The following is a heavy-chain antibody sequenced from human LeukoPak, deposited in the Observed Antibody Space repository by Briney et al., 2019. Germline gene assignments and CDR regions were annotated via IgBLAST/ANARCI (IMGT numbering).Heavy chain of an antibody. J-gene: IGHJ3*02. Sequence: GASLKVSCKASGYTFTDFHIHWVRQAPGQGLEWMGCINPNSGGTDFAQNFPGRGTMTRDTANGTAYMELSGLRSDDTAVYYCARGSSLSGSGTPLDIWGQGTVVTVSS. V-gene: IGHV1-2*02. CDR1: GYTFTDFH. CDR2: INPNSGGT. D-gene: IGHD1-26*01. CDR3: ARGSSLSGSGTPLDI.